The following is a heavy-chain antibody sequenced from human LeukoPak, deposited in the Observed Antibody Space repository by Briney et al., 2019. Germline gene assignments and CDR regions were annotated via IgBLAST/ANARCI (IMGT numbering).Heavy chain of an antibody. J-gene: IGHJ4*02. Sequence: ASVKVSCKASGYTFTGYYMHWVRQAPGQGLEWMGWINPNSGGTNYAQKFQGRVTMTRDTSISTAYMELSRLRSDDTAVYYCARDATLYDSRDYYYLRWGQGTLVTVSS. CDR1: GYTFTGYY. CDR2: INPNSGGT. V-gene: IGHV1-2*02. D-gene: IGHD3-22*01. CDR3: ARDATLYDSRDYYYLR.